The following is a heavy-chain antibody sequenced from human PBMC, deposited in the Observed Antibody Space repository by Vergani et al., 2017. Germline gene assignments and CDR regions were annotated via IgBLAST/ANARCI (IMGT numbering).Heavy chain of an antibody. V-gene: IGHV3-13*04. CDR2: IGTAGDT. CDR1: GFTFSSYD. D-gene: IGHD6-13*01. CDR3: SREPTTAYSSSWYRHRPYYYYGIDV. Sequence: EVQLVESGGGLVQPGGSLRLSCAASGFTFSSYDMHWVRQATGKGLEWVSAIGTAGDTYYPGSVKGRFTISRENAKNSLYLQMNSLRAGDTAVYYCSREPTTAYSSSWYRHRPYYYYGIDVWGQGTTVTVSS. J-gene: IGHJ6*02.